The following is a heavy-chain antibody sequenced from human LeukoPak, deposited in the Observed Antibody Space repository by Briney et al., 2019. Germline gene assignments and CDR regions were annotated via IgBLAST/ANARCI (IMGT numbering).Heavy chain of an antibody. CDR1: GFTFSSYA. CDR2: ISGSGGST. Sequence: GGSLRLSCAASGFTFSSYAMSWVRQAPGKGLEWVSAISGSGGSTYYADSVKGRFTISRDNSKNTLYLQMNSLRAEDTAVYYCAKDFFEVTMIVVAYFDYWGQGTLVTVSS. J-gene: IGHJ4*02. V-gene: IGHV3-23*01. CDR3: AKDFFEVTMIVVAYFDY. D-gene: IGHD3-22*01.